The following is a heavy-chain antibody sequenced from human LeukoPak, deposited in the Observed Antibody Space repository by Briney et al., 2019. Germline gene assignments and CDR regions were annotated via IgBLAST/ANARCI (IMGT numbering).Heavy chain of an antibody. D-gene: IGHD2-2*02. CDR2: IAYDGRNS. CDR3: AKNRIPTAITPDS. CDR1: GFTLSAYG. J-gene: IGHJ5*01. V-gene: IGHV3-30*18. Sequence: GGSLRLSCGASGFTLSAYGVHWIRQAPGKGLEWLAVIAYDGRNSYYADSVKGRFTISRDNSKNTVFLQMNSLRVEDTAVYHCAKNRIPTAITPDSWGQGTLVTVSS.